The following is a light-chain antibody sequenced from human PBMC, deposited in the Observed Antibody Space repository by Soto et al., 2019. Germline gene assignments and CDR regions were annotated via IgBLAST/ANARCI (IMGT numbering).Light chain of an antibody. Sequence: DIQMTQSPSSLSASVGDRVTITCRASQDIRNCLVWCQQKPGKVPNLLMYGASTLQSGVPSRFCGSGSGTDFPLTISSMQPVDVATYFCQKYNSVPFTFGPGTTVDIK. J-gene: IGKJ3*01. CDR1: QDIRNC. CDR3: QKYNSVPFT. V-gene: IGKV1-27*01. CDR2: GAS.